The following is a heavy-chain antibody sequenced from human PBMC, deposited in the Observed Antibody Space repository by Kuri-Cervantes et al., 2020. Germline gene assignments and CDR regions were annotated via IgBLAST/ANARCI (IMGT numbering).Heavy chain of an antibody. CDR3: AKGDYNIYVEWFDP. CDR2: ISYDGSNK. CDR1: GFTFSSYG. D-gene: IGHD3-9*01. J-gene: IGHJ5*02. V-gene: IGHV3-30*18. Sequence: GGSLRLSCAASGFTFSSYGMHWVRQAPGKGLEWVAVISYDGSNKYYADSVKGRFTISRDTSRNTLYLQMNSLRVEDTAIYYCAKGDYNIYVEWFDPWGQGTLVTVSS.